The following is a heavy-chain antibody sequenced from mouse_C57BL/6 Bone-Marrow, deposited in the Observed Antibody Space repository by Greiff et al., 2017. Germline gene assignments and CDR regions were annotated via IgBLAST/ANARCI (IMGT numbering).Heavy chain of an antibody. CDR2: ISYDGSN. J-gene: IGHJ1*03. D-gene: IGHD1-1*01. V-gene: IGHV3-6*01. CDR3: ARGSYYGSSPYWYFDV. Sequence: VQLKESGPGLVKPSQSLSLTCSVTGYSITSGYYWNWIRQFPGNKLEWMGYISYDGSNNYNPSLKNRISITRDTSKNQFFLKLNSVTTEDTATYYCARGSYYGSSPYWYFDVWGTGTTVTVSS. CDR1: GYSITSGYY.